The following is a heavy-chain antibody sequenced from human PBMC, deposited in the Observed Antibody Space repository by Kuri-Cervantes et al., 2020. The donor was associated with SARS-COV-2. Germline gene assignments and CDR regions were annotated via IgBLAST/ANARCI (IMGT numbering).Heavy chain of an antibody. CDR3: ARVGSDFWSGYTALGYYGMDV. CDR2: INSDGSST. CDR1: GFTFSSYW. J-gene: IGHJ6*02. D-gene: IGHD3-3*01. Sequence: ETLSLTCAASGFTFSSYWMHWVRQAPGKGLVWVSRINSDGSSTSYADSVKGRFTISRDNAKNTLYLQMNSLRAEDTAVYYCARVGSDFWSGYTALGYYGMDVWGQGTTVTVSS. V-gene: IGHV3-74*01.